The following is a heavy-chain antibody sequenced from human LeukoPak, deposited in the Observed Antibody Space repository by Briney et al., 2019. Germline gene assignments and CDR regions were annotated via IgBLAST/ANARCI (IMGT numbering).Heavy chain of an antibody. D-gene: IGHD3-10*01. CDR2: ISGSGSST. V-gene: IGHV3-23*01. Sequence: AGSLRLPCAASGFTVSSNYMSWVRQAPGQGLQWVSAISGSGSSTYYADSVKGRFTMSRDNSKNTLYLQMISLRAEDTAVYYCAKDGYYGTGSYYNVGYWGQGTLVSVSS. J-gene: IGHJ4*02. CDR3: AKDGYYGTGSYYNVGY. CDR1: GFTVSSNY.